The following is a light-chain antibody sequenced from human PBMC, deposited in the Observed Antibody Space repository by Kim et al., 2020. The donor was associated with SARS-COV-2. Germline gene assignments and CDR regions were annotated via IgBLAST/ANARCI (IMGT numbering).Light chain of an antibody. CDR3: AAWDISLKGWV. CDR2: TTN. CDR1: SSNIGRDP. V-gene: IGLV1-44*01. J-gene: IGLJ3*02. Sequence: GQRVTISCSGGSSNIGRDPVNWYQQLPGTAPKLLIYTTNQRPSGVPVRFSGSKSGTSASLAISGLQYEDEGDYYCAAWDISLKGWVFGGGTQLTVL.